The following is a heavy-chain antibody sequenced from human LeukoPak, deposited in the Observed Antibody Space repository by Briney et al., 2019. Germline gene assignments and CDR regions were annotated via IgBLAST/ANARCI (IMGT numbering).Heavy chain of an antibody. V-gene: IGHV3-48*01. D-gene: IGHD6-25*01. CDR1: GFTFSSHS. CDR3: ASWAGTTAGFSGPFDF. CDR2: IRSSSSTR. Sequence: PGGTLRLSCAASGFTFSSHSMNWVRQAPGKGLEWISHIRSSSSTRTTYYADSVKGRFTISRDDATNSLYLQMNSLRGEDTAVYYCASWAGTTAGFSGPFDFWGQGTLVTVSS. J-gene: IGHJ4*02.